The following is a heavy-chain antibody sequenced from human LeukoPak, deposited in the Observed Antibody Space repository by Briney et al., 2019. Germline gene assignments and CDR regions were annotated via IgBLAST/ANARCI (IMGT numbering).Heavy chain of an antibody. V-gene: IGHV4-34*01. Sequence: SETLSLTCAVYGGSFSGYYWSWIRQPPGKGLEWIGEINHSGSTNYNPSLKSRVTISVDTSKNQFSLKLSSVTAADTAVYYCARGVEDGIVVVVADTLDAFDIWGQGTMVTVSS. CDR1: GGSFSGYY. CDR3: ARGVEDGIVVVVADTLDAFDI. CDR2: INHSGST. J-gene: IGHJ3*02. D-gene: IGHD2-15*01.